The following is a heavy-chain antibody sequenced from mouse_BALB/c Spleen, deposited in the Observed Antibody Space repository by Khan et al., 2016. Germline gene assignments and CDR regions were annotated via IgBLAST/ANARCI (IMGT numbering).Heavy chain of an antibody. D-gene: IGHD2-4*01. CDR1: GYTFTNYG. J-gene: IGHJ1*01. CDR2: MNTYTGEP. V-gene: IGHV9-3-1*01. Sequence: QIQLVQSGPELKKPGETVKISCKASGYTFTNYGMNWVKQAPGKGLKWMGWMNTYTGEPTYADYFKGRFAFSLKTSARTAYLQINNLKNEDTATYFCAREYDYDGDWYFDVWGAGTTVTVSS. CDR3: AREYDYDGDWYFDV.